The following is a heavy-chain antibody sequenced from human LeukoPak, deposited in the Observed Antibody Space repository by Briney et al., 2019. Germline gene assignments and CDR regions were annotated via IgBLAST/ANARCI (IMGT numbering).Heavy chain of an antibody. CDR3: AKAGAVIKILHYYMDV. CDR2: ISSSGSTI. D-gene: IGHD2/OR15-2a*01. CDR1: GFTFSDYY. J-gene: IGHJ6*03. V-gene: IGHV3-11*01. Sequence: PGGSLRLSCAASGFTFSDYYMSWIRQAPGKGLEWVSYISSSGSTIYYADSVKGRFTISRDNAKNSLYLQMNSLRAEDTAVYYCAKAGAVIKILHYYMDVWGKGTTVTISS.